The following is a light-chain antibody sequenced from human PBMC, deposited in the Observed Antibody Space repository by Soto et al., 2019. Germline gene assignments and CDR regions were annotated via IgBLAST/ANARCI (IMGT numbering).Light chain of an antibody. V-gene: IGKV1-39*01. Sequence: DIQMTQSPSPLSASVGDRVTITCRASQSISNYLNRYQQKPGKAPKLLMYAASSLQSGVPSRFSGSGSGTDFTLTISSLQPEDFATYYCQQSYSTPRTFGQGTKVEIK. CDR1: QSISNY. CDR3: QQSYSTPRT. J-gene: IGKJ1*01. CDR2: AAS.